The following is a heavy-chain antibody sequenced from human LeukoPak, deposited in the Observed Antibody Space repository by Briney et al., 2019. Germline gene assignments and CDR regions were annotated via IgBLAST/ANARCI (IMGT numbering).Heavy chain of an antibody. CDR1: GFTFRTYW. Sequence: GGSLRLSCAASGFTFRTYWMSWVRQAPGKGLEWVASINQGGSETYYVESVKGRFTISRDNAMNSFFLQMNSLRAEDTAVYYCARLIGDRTIYDYWGQGALVTVSS. D-gene: IGHD6-6*01. J-gene: IGHJ4*02. CDR3: ARLIGDRTIYDY. CDR2: INQGGSET. V-gene: IGHV3-7*01.